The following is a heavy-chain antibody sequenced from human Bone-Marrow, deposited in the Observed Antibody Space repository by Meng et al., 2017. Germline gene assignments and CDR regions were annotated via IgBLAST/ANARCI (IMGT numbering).Heavy chain of an antibody. CDR1: GYTFTGYG. Sequence: ASVKVSCKASGYTFTGYGISWVRQAPGQGLEWMGWISAYNGNTNYAQKLQGRVTMTTDTSTSTAYMELRSLRSDDTAVYYCARADDPQSPFGSISNYYYGMDVWGQGTTVTVSS. D-gene: IGHD3-16*01. V-gene: IGHV1-18*01. CDR3: ARADDPQSPFGSISNYYYGMDV. CDR2: ISAYNGNT. J-gene: IGHJ6*02.